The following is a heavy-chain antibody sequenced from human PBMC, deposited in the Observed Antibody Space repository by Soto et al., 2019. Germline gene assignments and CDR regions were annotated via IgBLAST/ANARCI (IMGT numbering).Heavy chain of an antibody. Sequence: PSETLSPTCPVSGGSLSGYYWSWIRQPPGKGLEWIGYIFYRGNTLYNPSLQSRVTISVDTSKNQFFLGLTSVTAADTAVYYCTRHAIIPKLQYGIDVWGQGASVTVSS. V-gene: IGHV4-59*01. D-gene: IGHD1-1*01. J-gene: IGHJ6*02. CDR3: TRHAIIPKLQYGIDV. CDR1: GGSLSGYY. CDR2: IFYRGNT.